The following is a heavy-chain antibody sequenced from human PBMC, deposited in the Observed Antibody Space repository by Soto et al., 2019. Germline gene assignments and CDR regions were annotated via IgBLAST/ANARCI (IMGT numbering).Heavy chain of an antibody. CDR1: GASLSDNY. CDR3: AGGMGEFDA. D-gene: IGHD2-21*01. Sequence: QVHLQQWGAGLLKPSETLSLTCAVYGASLSDNYCNWLRQPPGKGLEWIGEINHSGNTNYNPSLRSRVTISIDTSKNQLSLNLRSVSAADTAVYYCAGGMGEFDAFCQGTPVTVSS. J-gene: IGHJ5*02. V-gene: IGHV4-34*01. CDR2: INHSGNT.